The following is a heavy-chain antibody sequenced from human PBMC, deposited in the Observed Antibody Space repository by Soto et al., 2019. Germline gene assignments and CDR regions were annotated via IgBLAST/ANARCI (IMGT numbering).Heavy chain of an antibody. CDR1: GYTFTDYY. CDR3: ARVHEQYYYDSSGPFGY. V-gene: IGHV1-2*02. D-gene: IGHD3-22*01. CDR2: INPNSGGT. Sequence: ASVKVSCKASGYTFTDYYMHWVRQAPGQGLEWMGWINPNSGGTNYAQKFQGRVTMTRDTSISTAYMELSRLRSDDTAVYYCARVHEQYYYDSSGPFGYWGQGTLVTVSS. J-gene: IGHJ4*02.